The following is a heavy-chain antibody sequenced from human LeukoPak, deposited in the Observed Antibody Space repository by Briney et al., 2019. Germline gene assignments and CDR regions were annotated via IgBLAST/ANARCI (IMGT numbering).Heavy chain of an antibody. CDR3: ARYVAYGSGSYYEPSDY. CDR1: GYTFTSYG. V-gene: IGHV1-18*01. J-gene: IGHJ4*02. Sequence: ASVKVSCKASGYTFTSYGISWVRQAPGQGLEWMGWISAYNGNTNYAQKLQGRVTMTTDTSTSTAYMELRSLRSDDTAVYYCARYVAYGSGSYYEPSDYWGQGTLVTVSS. D-gene: IGHD3-10*01. CDR2: ISAYNGNT.